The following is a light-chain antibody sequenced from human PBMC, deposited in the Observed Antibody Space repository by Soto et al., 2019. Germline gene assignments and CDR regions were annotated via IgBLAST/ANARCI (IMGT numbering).Light chain of an antibody. V-gene: IGKV3-15*01. J-gene: IGKJ1*01. CDR3: QQYNEWPRT. CDR2: GAS. Sequence: EIVLTQSPATLSVSPGERATLSCRASQSVRSNLAWYQQKPGQAPRLLIYGASTGATGIPARFTGSGYGTEFTLTISGLQSEDFGVYYCQQYNEWPRTFGHGTKV. CDR1: QSVRSN.